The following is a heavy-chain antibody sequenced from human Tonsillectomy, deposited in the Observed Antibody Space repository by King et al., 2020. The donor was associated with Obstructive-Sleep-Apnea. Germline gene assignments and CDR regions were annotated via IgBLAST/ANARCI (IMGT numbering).Heavy chain of an antibody. CDR2: IYHSGST. J-gene: IGHJ3*02. CDR1: GYSISSGYY. CDR3: ARVIYSYGIRHDAFDI. Sequence: VQLQESGPGLVKPSETLSLTCTVSGYSISSGYYWGWIRQPPGKGLEWIGSIYHSGSTYYKPSLKSRVTLSVDTSKNQFSLKLSSVTAADMAVYYCARVIYSYGIRHDAFDIWGQGTMVTVSS. D-gene: IGHD5-18*01. V-gene: IGHV4-38-2*02.